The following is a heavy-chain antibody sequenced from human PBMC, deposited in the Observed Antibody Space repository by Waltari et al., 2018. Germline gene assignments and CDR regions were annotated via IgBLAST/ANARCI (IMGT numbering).Heavy chain of an antibody. CDR1: GYTFTSRG. CDR2: INTQNGST. CDR3: ARTCISAACYMIY. J-gene: IGHJ4*02. Sequence: QVQLVQSGGEMKEPGASVKVSCKASGYTFTSRGINWVRQAPGQGLEWMGWINTQNGSTNYAQNLQGRVTMTADTSPTTAYMELRSLKSDDTAIYYCARTCISAACYMIYWGQGTLVTVSA. V-gene: IGHV1-18*01. D-gene: IGHD2-2*02.